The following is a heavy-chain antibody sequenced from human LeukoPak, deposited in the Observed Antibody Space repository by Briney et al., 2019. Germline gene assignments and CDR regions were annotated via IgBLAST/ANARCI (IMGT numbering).Heavy chain of an antibody. Sequence: SETLSLTCAVYGGSFSGYYWSWIRQPPGKGLEWIGEINHSGSTNYNPSLKSRVTISVDTSKNQFSLKLSSVTAADTAVYYCARHGRTYYYYYYMDVWGKGTTVTVSS. V-gene: IGHV4-34*01. CDR1: GGSFSGYY. CDR3: ARHGRTYYYYYYMDV. D-gene: IGHD1-14*01. CDR2: INHSGST. J-gene: IGHJ6*03.